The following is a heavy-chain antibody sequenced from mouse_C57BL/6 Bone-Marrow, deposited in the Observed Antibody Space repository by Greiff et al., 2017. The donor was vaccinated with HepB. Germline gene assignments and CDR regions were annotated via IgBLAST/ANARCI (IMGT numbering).Heavy chain of an antibody. CDR1: GYAFSSSW. V-gene: IGHV1-82*01. CDR2: IYPGDGDT. J-gene: IGHJ1*03. CDR3: ARCSITTVVADWYFDV. D-gene: IGHD1-1*01. Sequence: QVQLQQSGPELVKPGASVKISCKASGYAFSSSWMNWVKQRPGKGLELIGRIYPGDGDTNYNGKFKGKATLTADKSSSTAYMQLSSLTSEDSAVYFCARCSITTVVADWYFDVWGTGTTVTVSS.